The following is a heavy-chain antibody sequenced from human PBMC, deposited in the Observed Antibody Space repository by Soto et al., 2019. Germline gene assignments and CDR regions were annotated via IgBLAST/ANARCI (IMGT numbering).Heavy chain of an antibody. D-gene: IGHD3-16*01. J-gene: IGHJ4*02. CDR1: GGSISSSSYY. V-gene: IGHV4-39*01. Sequence: QLQLQESGPGLVKPSETLSLTCTVSGGSISSSSYYWGWIRQPQGKGLEWIGSIYYSGSTYYNPSLKRGVTVPVDTSKDQFSLKLSSVTAAETAVYYCARCRPPTITFGGLFDYWGQGTLVTVSS. CDR2: IYYSGST. CDR3: ARCRPPTITFGGLFDY.